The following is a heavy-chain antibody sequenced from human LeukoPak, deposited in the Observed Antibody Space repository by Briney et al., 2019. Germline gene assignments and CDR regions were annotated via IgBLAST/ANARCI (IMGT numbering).Heavy chain of an antibody. J-gene: IGHJ6*02. D-gene: IGHD4-11*01. CDR3: AREDDYTHYYGMDV. CDR2: ISNDATKK. CDR1: GFTFSTYA. V-gene: IGHV3-30*03. Sequence: PGGSLRLSCAASGFTFSTYAMHWVRQAPGKGLEWVAVISNDATKKYYADSVKGRFTISRDNSKNTLYLQMNSLRAEDTALYYCAREDDYTHYYGMDVWGQGTTVTVSS.